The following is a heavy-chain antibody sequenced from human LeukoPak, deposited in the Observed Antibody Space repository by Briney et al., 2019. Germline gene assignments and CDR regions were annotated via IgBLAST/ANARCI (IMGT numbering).Heavy chain of an antibody. CDR2: IYYSGST. J-gene: IGHJ6*03. CDR3: ARDRFDDSSGYYYHYYYYMDV. D-gene: IGHD3-22*01. V-gene: IGHV4-39*07. CDR1: GGSIISSSYY. Sequence: SETLFLTCTVSGGSIISSSYYWDWIRQPPGKGLEWIGSIYYSGSTYYNPSLKSRVTISVDTSKSQFSLKVSSVTAADTAVYYCARDRFDDSSGYYYHYYYYMDVWGKGTTVTVSS.